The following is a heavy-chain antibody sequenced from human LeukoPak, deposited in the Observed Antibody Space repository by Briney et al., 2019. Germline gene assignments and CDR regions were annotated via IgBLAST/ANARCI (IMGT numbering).Heavy chain of an antibody. CDR2: IYTSGNT. D-gene: IGHD6-19*01. CDR1: GGSISSYY. Sequence: PSETLSLTCTVSGGSISSYYWSWIRQPPGKGLEWIGNIYTSGNTNYNPSLKSRVAKSVDTSKNQFSLRLNSVTAADTAVYYCARPYSSGWSGAFDIWGQGTMVTVSS. J-gene: IGHJ3*02. V-gene: IGHV4-4*09. CDR3: ARPYSSGWSGAFDI.